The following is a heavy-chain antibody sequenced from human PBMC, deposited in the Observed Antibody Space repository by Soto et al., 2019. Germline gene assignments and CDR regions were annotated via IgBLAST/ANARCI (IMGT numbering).Heavy chain of an antibody. J-gene: IGHJ4*02. V-gene: IGHV3-15*01. D-gene: IGHD1-20*01. CDR1: GFTLSNAW. Sequence: GGSLRLSCAASGFTLSNAWMSWVRQTPGKGLEWVGRIKSKTDAETTDYAAPVKGRFTISRDDSKNALYLQMNSLETEDTAVYYCTTLYQGISNWGQGTLVTVSS. CDR3: TTLYQGISN. CDR2: IKSKTDAETT.